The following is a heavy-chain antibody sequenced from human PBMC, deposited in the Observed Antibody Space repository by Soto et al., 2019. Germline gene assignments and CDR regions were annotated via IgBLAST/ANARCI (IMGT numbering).Heavy chain of an antibody. CDR2: ISSSGSTI. D-gene: IGHD6-19*01. CDR1: GFTFSSYE. J-gene: IGHJ4*02. Sequence: GGSLRLSCAASGFTFSSYEMNWVRQAPGKGLEWVSYISSSGSTIYYADSVKGRFTISRDNAKNSLYLQINSLRAEDTAVYYCARDSSAVAGTFDYWGQGTLVTVSS. CDR3: ARDSSAVAGTFDY. V-gene: IGHV3-48*03.